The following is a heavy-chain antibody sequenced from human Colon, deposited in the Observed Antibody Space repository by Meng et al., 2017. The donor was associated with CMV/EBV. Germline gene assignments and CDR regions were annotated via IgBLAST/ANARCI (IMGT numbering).Heavy chain of an antibody. CDR3: ARDGYSTDFSGMDV. J-gene: IGHJ6*02. V-gene: IGHV3-23*01. D-gene: IGHD5-12*01. CDR2: ISDSGGRT. Sequence: GESLKISCTASGFTFSAYAMNWVRQAPGKGLQWVSGISDSGGRTYYEASVKGRFTISRDNSKNTQYLQMNSLRGEDTAVYYCARDGYSTDFSGMDVWGQGTTVTVSS. CDR1: GFTFSAYA.